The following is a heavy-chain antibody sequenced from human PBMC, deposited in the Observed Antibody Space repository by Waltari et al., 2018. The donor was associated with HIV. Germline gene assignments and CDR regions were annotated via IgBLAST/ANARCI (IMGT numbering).Heavy chain of an antibody. Sequence: QVHLVQSGAELKKTGASVKLSCKASGYTFTNFGINWVRQAPGQGLEWMGWFNACDGDTKDAQRFQDRVTMTTDTSTSTAYMELRSLRSDDTAVYYCARFFPTATTTGWYLDLWGPGTLVTMSS. CDR3: ARFFPTATTTGWYLDL. CDR2: FNACDGDT. J-gene: IGHJ2*01. D-gene: IGHD4-17*01. CDR1: GYTFTNFG. V-gene: IGHV1-18*01.